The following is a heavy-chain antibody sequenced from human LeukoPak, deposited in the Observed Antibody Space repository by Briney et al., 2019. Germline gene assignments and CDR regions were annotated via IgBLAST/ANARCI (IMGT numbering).Heavy chain of an antibody. CDR2: IYPGDSDT. CDR1: GYSFTSYW. CDR3: APPPGIAVAGVDY. Sequence: KIGESLKISCKGSGYSFTSYWIGWVRQMPGKGLEWMGIIYPGDSDTRYSPSFQGQVTISADKSISTAYLQWSSLKASDTAMYYCAPPPGIAVAGVDYWGQGTLVTVSS. D-gene: IGHD6-19*01. J-gene: IGHJ4*02. V-gene: IGHV5-51*01.